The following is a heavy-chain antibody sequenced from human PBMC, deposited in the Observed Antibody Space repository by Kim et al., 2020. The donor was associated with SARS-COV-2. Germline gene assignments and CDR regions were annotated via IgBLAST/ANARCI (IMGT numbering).Heavy chain of an antibody. D-gene: IGHD6-13*01. J-gene: IGHJ2*01. CDR1: GFTFSGSA. V-gene: IGHV3-73*01. CDR2: IRSKANSYAT. Sequence: GGSLRLSCAASGFTFSGSAMHWVRQASGKGLEWVGRIRSKANSYATAYAASVKGRFTISRDDSKNTAYLQMNSLKTEDTAVYYCTRPKSSSWYWYFDLWGRGTLVTVSS. CDR3: TRPKSSSWYWYFDL.